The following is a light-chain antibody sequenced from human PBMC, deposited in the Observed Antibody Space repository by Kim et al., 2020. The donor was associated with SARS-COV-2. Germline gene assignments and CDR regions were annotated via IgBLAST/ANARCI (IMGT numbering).Light chain of an antibody. J-gene: IGLJ3*02. CDR2: DVS. CDR3: CSYAGSYTWV. CDR1: SSDVGGYNY. Sequence: QSALTQPRSVSGSPGQSVTISCTGTSSDVGGYNYVSWYQQHPGKAPKLMIYDVSKRPSGLPDRFSGSKSGNTASLTISGHQAEDEADYYCCSYAGSYTWVFGGGTQLTVL. V-gene: IGLV2-11*01.